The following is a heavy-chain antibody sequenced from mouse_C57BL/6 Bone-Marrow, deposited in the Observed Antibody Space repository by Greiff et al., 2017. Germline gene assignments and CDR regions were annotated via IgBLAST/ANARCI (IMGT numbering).Heavy chain of an antibody. V-gene: IGHV1-76*01. CDR1: GYTFTDYY. CDR2: IYPGSGNT. D-gene: IGHD1-1*01. CDR3: ARWYYGSSLAMDY. Sequence: QVQLQQSGAELVRPGASVKLSCKASGYTFTDYYINWVKQRPGQGLEWIARIYPGSGNTYYNEKFKGKATLTAEKSSSTAYMQLSSLTSEDSAVYFCARWYYGSSLAMDYWGQGTSVTVSS. J-gene: IGHJ4*01.